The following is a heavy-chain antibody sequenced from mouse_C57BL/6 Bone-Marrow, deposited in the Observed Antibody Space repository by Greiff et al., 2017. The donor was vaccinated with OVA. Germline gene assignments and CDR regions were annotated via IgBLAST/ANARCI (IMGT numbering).Heavy chain of an antibody. CDR3: ARHERVVGLPRRHAMDY. CDR1: GYTFTEYT. Sequence: QVQLQQSGAELVKPGASVKLSCKASGYTFTEYTIHWVKQRSGQGLEWIGWFYPGSGSIKYNEKFKDKATLTADKSSSTVYMELSRLTSEDSAVYFCARHERVVGLPRRHAMDYWGQGTSVTVSS. D-gene: IGHD1-1*01. CDR2: FYPGSGSI. J-gene: IGHJ4*01. V-gene: IGHV1-62-2*01.